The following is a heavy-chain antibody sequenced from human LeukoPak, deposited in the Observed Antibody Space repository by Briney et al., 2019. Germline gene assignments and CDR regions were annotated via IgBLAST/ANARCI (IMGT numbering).Heavy chain of an antibody. CDR3: ARDIVGATRGYNWFDP. V-gene: IGHV4-38-2*02. CDR1: GYSISSGYY. D-gene: IGHD1-26*01. J-gene: IGHJ5*02. Sequence: PSETLSLTCTVSGYSISSGYYWGWIRPPPGKGLEWIGSIYHSGSTYYNPSLKSRVTISVDTSKNQFSLKLSSVTAADTAVYYCARDIVGATRGYNWFDPWGQGTLVTVSS. CDR2: IYHSGST.